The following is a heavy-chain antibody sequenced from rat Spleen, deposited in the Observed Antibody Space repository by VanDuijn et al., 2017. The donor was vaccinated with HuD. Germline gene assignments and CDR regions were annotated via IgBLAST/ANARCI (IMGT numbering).Heavy chain of an antibody. D-gene: IGHD1-11*01. CDR3: ARHGYGGYPG. J-gene: IGHJ3*01. CDR1: GFTFSDYN. CDR2: ISSDGSSI. Sequence: EVQLVESGGGLVQPGRSLKLSCAASGFTFSDYNMAWVRQAPKKGLEWVATISSDGSSIYYRDSVKGRFTISRDNAESTLYLQMDSLRSEDTATYYCARHGYGGYPGWGQGTLVTVSS. V-gene: IGHV5-7*01.